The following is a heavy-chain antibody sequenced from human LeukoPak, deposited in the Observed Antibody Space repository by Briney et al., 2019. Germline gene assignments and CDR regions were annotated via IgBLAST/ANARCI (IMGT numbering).Heavy chain of an antibody. CDR2: ISDSGST. D-gene: IGHD2-15*01. J-gene: IGHJ5*02. V-gene: IGHV4-59*12. Sequence: PSETLSLTCSVSGGSISSYSWSWIRQPPGKGLEWIGYISDSGSTNYNPSLKSRVTISADTSKNQLSLKLSSVTAADTAVYYCARALEAFYCSGGSCYSEQHWFDPWGQGTLVTVSS. CDR1: GGSISSYS. CDR3: ARALEAFYCSGGSCYSEQHWFDP.